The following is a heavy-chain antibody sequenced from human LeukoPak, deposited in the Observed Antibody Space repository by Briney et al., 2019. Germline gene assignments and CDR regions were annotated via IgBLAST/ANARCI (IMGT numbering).Heavy chain of an antibody. Sequence: PSETLSLTCTVSGVSISSYNWSWIRQPPGKGLEWIGYIYYSGSTNYNPSLKSRVTISVDTSKNQFSLKLSSVTAADTAVYYCARSTYYDLLTGYLGWFDPWGQGTLVTVSS. CDR1: GVSISSYN. CDR2: IYYSGST. V-gene: IGHV4-59*01. J-gene: IGHJ5*02. D-gene: IGHD3-9*01. CDR3: ARSTYYDLLTGYLGWFDP.